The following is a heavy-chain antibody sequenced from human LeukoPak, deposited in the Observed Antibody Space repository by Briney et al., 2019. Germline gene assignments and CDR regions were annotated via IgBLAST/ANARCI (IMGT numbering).Heavy chain of an antibody. V-gene: IGHV3-30*03. CDR3: ASAWHLGIVVVMLDS. Sequence: GGSLRLSCAASGFSFSSYGVHWVRQAPGKGLEWVAVISHDGSNKYYADPVKGRFTISRDNSKNTLYLQMNSLRVEDTAVYYCASAWHLGIVVVMLDSWGQGTLVTVSS. CDR2: ISHDGSNK. CDR1: GFSFSSYG. J-gene: IGHJ4*02. D-gene: IGHD3-22*01.